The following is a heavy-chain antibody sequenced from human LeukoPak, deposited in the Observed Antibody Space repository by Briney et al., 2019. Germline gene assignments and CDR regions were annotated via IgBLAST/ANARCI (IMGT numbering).Heavy chain of an antibody. CDR1: GFTFSSYP. V-gene: IGHV3-23*01. CDR3: AKETGYSGYDYGDY. J-gene: IGHJ4*02. Sequence: GGSLTLSCAASGFTFSSYPMSRLRQAPGKGLEWVSGISGSGGSTYYADSVKGRFTISRDNSKNTLYLQMNSLRAEDTAVYYCAKETGYSGYDYGDYWGQGTLVTVSS. D-gene: IGHD5-12*01. CDR2: ISGSGGST.